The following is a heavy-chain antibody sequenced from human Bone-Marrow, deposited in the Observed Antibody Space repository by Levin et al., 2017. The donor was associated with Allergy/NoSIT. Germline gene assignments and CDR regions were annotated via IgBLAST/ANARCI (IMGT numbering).Heavy chain of an antibody. CDR2: IDPTRGDT. J-gene: IGHJ4*02. CDR1: GYTFTDYY. Sequence: ASVKVSCTVSGYTFTDYYIHWFRQTPGQGLEWIGWIDPTRGDTKFAYKFHARVVLTRNSSINTAFLELGRLRSDDAAVYYCARGAASSNDYWGQGTLVTVSS. D-gene: IGHD6-13*01. CDR3: ARGAASSNDY. V-gene: IGHV1-2*02.